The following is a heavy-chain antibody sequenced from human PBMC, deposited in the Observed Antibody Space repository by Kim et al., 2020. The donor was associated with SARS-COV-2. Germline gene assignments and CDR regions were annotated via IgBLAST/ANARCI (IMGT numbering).Heavy chain of an antibody. V-gene: IGHV1-18*04. D-gene: IGHD1-26*01. CDR3: VRENSSVGRLIYNWFDP. J-gene: IGHJ5*02. CDR2: ISVYNSNI. CDR1: GYTFSNNG. Sequence: ASVKVSCKASGYTFSNNGINWVRQAPGQGLEWMGRISVYNSNINFAQKFRGRVTMTTDTITNTAYMELRSLRSDDTAVYYCVRENSSVGRLIYNWFDPWGQGTLVTVSS.